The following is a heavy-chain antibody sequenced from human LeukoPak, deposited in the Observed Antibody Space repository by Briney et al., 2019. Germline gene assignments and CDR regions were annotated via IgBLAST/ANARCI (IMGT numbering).Heavy chain of an antibody. J-gene: IGHJ4*02. Sequence: SVKVSCKASGYTFTSYAISWVRQAPGQGLEWMGGIIPIFGTANYAQKFQGRVTITADESTSTAYMELSSLRSEDTAVYYCARGLYSGSYPISYDWGQGTLVTVSS. V-gene: IGHV1-69*13. CDR3: ARGLYSGSYPISYD. CDR1: GYTFTSYA. CDR2: IIPIFGTA. D-gene: IGHD1-26*01.